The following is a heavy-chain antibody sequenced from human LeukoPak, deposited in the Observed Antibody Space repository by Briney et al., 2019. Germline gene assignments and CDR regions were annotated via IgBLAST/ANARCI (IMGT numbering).Heavy chain of an antibody. J-gene: IGHJ4*02. CDR1: GFTFSSYG. CDR3: AKDSRYCSSTSCYVGGFFDY. V-gene: IGHV3-30*02. Sequence: PGGSLRLSCAASGFTFSSYGIHWVRQAPGKGLEWVAFIRYDGSNKYYVDSVKGRFTISRDNSKSTLYLQMNSLRAEDTALYYCAKDSRYCSSTSCYVGGFFDYWGQGTLVTVSS. CDR2: IRYDGSNK. D-gene: IGHD2-2*01.